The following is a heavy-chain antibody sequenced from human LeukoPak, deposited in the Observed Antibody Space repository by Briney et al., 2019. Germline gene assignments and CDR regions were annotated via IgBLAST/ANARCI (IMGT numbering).Heavy chain of an antibody. D-gene: IGHD3-16*02. CDR3: ASGGTYDYVWGSYRPNDAFDI. CDR2: IYTSGST. V-gene: IGHV4-4*07. J-gene: IGHJ3*02. CDR1: GGSISSYY. Sequence: SETLSLTCTVSGGSISSYYWSWIRQPAGKGLEWIGRIYTSGSTNYNPSLKSRVTMSVDTSKNQFSLKLSSVTAADTAVYYCASGGTYDYVWGSYRPNDAFDIWGQGTMVTVSS.